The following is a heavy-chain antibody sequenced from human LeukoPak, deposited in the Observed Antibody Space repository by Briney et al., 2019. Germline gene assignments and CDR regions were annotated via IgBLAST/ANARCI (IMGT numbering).Heavy chain of an antibody. V-gene: IGHV4-38-2*02. CDR1: GYSISTLSN. CDR3: ARGIQLGTPIWSPTYYMDV. J-gene: IGHJ6*03. CDR2: IYHGGST. Sequence: SETLSLTCTVSGYSISTLSNWGWIRQSPGKGLEWVASIYHGGSTYYNPSLKSRVTISMDTSKNQISLKLSSVTAADTAVYYCARGIQLGTPIWSPTYYMDVWGKGTTVTVSS. D-gene: IGHD5-18*01.